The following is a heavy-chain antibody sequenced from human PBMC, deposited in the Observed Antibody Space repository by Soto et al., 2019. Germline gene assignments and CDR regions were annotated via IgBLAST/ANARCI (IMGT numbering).Heavy chain of an antibody. Sequence: EVQLLESGGGLVQPGESLRLSCAASGFTFSSYAMSWVRQAPGKGLEWVSVISGSDDSTYYADSVKGRFTISRDNSKNTLDLQMNSLRAEDTPVYYCAKRSSSSTFDYWGQGTLVTVSS. J-gene: IGHJ4*02. CDR3: AKRSSSSTFDY. CDR1: GFTFSSYA. V-gene: IGHV3-23*01. CDR2: ISGSDDST. D-gene: IGHD6-6*01.